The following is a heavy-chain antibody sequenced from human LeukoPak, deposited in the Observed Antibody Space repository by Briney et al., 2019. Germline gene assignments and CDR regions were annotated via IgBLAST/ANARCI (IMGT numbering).Heavy chain of an antibody. V-gene: IGHV3-53*04. CDR3: ARTNPMVRGVINRGAFDY. D-gene: IGHD3-10*01. Sequence: GGSLRLSCAASGLTFSSSALSWVRQAPGKGLEWVSVIYSGGSTYYADSVKGRFTISRHNSKNTLYLQMNSLRAEDTAVYYCARTNPMVRGVINRGAFDYWGQGTLVTVSS. J-gene: IGHJ4*02. CDR2: IYSGGST. CDR1: GLTFSSSA.